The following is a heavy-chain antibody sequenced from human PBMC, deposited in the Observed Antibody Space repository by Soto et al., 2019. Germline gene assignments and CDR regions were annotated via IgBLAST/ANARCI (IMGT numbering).Heavy chain of an antibody. CDR1: GYTFTSYD. CDR2: MSAYSGNT. Sequence: ASVKVSCKASGYTFTSYDINWVRQATGQGLEWMGWMSAYSGNTDYAQKLQGRVTMTTNTSISTAYMELRSLRSDDTAVYYCARDQYDSNPFDYWGQGTLVTVSS. D-gene: IGHD3-22*01. J-gene: IGHJ4*02. V-gene: IGHV1-8*01. CDR3: ARDQYDSNPFDY.